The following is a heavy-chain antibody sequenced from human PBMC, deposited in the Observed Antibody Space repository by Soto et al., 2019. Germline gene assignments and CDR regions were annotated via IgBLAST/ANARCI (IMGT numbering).Heavy chain of an antibody. V-gene: IGHV1-69*06. Sequence: QVQLVQSGAEVKKPGSSVKVSCKASGGTFSSYAISWVRQAPGQGLEWMGGIIPIFGTANYAQKVQGRVTITAAKSTSTAYMELTSMRSEDTAAYYCAGHRHQGWFDPWGQGPLVTVSS. CDR1: GGTFSSYA. CDR3: AGHRHQGWFDP. J-gene: IGHJ5*02. CDR2: IIPIFGTA. D-gene: IGHD2-2*01.